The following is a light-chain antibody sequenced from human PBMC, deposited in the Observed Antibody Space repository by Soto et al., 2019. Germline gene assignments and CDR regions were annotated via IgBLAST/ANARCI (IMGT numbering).Light chain of an antibody. CDR1: QSVSSN. V-gene: IGKV3-15*01. CDR3: HQYDDGPYT. Sequence: VMTQSPATLSVSPGERATLSCRASQSVSSNVAWYQQIPGQTPRLLIYGASTRATGVPVRFSGSASGTEFTLIISGLQSEDFAVYYCHQYDDGPYTFGQGTKVDIK. J-gene: IGKJ2*01. CDR2: GAS.